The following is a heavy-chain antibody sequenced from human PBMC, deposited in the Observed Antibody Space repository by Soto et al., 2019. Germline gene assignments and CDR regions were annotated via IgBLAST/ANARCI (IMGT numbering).Heavy chain of an antibody. J-gene: IGHJ6*02. CDR1: GGSISSNCYY. V-gene: IGHV4-31*03. D-gene: IGHD2-15*01. Sequence: PSETLSLTCTVCGGSISSNCYYWSWIRQHPGKGLEWIGYIYYSGNTYYNPSIKSRVTISIDTSKKQFSLKLSSVTAADTAVYYCATDHPWSDKYYGMDVSGQGNKVNVSS. CDR2: IYYSGNT. CDR3: ATDHPWSDKYYGMDV.